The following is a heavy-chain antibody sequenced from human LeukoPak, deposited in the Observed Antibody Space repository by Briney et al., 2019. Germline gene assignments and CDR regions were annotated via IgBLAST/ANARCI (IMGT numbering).Heavy chain of an antibody. Sequence: SGGSLRLSCAASGFTFSTYSINWVRQAPGKGLEWVSSISSSSSFIYYADSVKGRFTISRDNAKKSLFLEMNSLRVEDTAVYYCARDRSGSSSVDDAFDIWGQGIMVTVSS. CDR3: ARDRSGSSSVDDAFDI. CDR2: ISSSSSFI. CDR1: GFTFSTYS. D-gene: IGHD1-26*01. J-gene: IGHJ3*02. V-gene: IGHV3-21*01.